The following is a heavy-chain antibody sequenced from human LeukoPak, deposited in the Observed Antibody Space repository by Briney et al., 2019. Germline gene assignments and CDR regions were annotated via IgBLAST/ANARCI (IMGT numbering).Heavy chain of an antibody. Sequence: EASVKASCKASGFTFSTSAMQWVRQARGQRLEWIGWIVVGSGHTNYAQKFQERVTITRDMSTSTAYMELSSLRSEDTAVYYCAATIAADTAYYGMDVWGQGTTVTVSS. D-gene: IGHD6-13*01. CDR2: IVVGSGHT. CDR3: AATIAADTAYYGMDV. CDR1: GFTFSTSA. V-gene: IGHV1-58*02. J-gene: IGHJ6*02.